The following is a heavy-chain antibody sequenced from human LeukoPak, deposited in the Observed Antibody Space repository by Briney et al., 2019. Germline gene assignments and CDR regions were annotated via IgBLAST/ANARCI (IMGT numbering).Heavy chain of an antibody. D-gene: IGHD2-15*01. J-gene: IGHJ4*02. Sequence: GGSLRLSCVASGLTVSSYSMNWVRQAPGKGLEWVSYISSSSTIYYADSVKGRFTISRDNAKNSLDLQMNSLRDEDTAVYYCARARASGRSGFDYWGQGTLVTVSS. CDR3: ARARASGRSGFDY. CDR1: GLTVSSYS. CDR2: ISSSSTI. V-gene: IGHV3-48*02.